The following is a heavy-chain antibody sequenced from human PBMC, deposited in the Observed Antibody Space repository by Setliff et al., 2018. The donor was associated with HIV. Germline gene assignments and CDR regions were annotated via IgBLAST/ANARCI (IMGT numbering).Heavy chain of an antibody. CDR1: RGSLSSGGYY. V-gene: IGHV4-31*03. J-gene: IGHJ6*03. CDR3: ALTGHRLLRGYMDV. CDR2: SYHSGSP. Sequence: SETLSLTCSVFRGSLSSGGYYWSWIRQHPGKGQEWIGYSYHSGSPSYNPSLKSRTTISVDTSKNEFSLKLSSVTAADTAVYYCALTGHRLLRGYMDVWGKGTTVTVS. D-gene: IGHD2-15*01.